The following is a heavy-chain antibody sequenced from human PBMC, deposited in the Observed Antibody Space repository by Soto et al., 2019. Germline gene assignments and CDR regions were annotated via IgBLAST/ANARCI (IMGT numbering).Heavy chain of an antibody. J-gene: IGHJ6*02. CDR3: ARLDGPGSYSNRGMEF. CDR2: IIPNFGTA. D-gene: IGHD3-10*01. Sequence: ASVKVSCKASGCTFSSYAISWVRQAPGQGLEWMGGIIPNFGTANYAQKFQGRVTITADESTSTAYMELRSLRSEDTAVYYFARLDGPGSYSNRGMEFWGQGTTVSVS. CDR1: GCTFSSYA. V-gene: IGHV1-69*13.